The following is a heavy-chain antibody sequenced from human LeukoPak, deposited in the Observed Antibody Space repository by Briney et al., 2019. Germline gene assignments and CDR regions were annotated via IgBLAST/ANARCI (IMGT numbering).Heavy chain of an antibody. V-gene: IGHV3-30*04. CDR2: ISYDGSNK. CDR3: ARSSESTMVRGVRNYYYYYMDV. D-gene: IGHD3-10*01. Sequence: GGSLRLSCEASGFTISSYAMHWVRQAPGKGLEWVAAISYDGSNKDHADSVKGRFTISRDNSKNTLYLQMNSLRAEDTAVYYCARSSESTMVRGVRNYYYYYMDVWGKGTTVTVSS. J-gene: IGHJ6*03. CDR1: GFTISSYA.